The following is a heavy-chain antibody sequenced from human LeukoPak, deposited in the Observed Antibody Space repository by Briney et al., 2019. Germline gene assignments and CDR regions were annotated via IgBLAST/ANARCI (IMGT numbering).Heavy chain of an antibody. D-gene: IGHD4-17*01. CDR3: ARGLYGDYHQAAFDY. V-gene: IGHV1-46*01. Sequence: ASVKVSCKASGYTFTSYYMHWVRQAPGQGLEWMGIINPSGGSTSYAQKFQGRVTMTRDMSTSTVYMELSSLRSEDTAVYYCARGLYGDYHQAAFDYWGQGTLVTVSS. CDR2: INPSGGST. J-gene: IGHJ4*02. CDR1: GYTFTSYY.